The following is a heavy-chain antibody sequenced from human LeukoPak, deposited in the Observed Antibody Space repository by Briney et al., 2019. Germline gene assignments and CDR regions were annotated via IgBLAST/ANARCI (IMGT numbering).Heavy chain of an antibody. V-gene: IGHV4-34*01. CDR3: ARGQTGAAALDF. CDR2: STHSGSP. Sequence: SETLSLTCAVYGGSFSGHYWTWIRKPPGKGLEWIGESTHSGSPNYNPSLKSRVSISVDTSKNQFSVKLTSVTAADTAVYYCARGQTGAAALDFWGPGTLVTVSS. CDR1: GGSFSGHY. J-gene: IGHJ4*02. D-gene: IGHD2-2*01.